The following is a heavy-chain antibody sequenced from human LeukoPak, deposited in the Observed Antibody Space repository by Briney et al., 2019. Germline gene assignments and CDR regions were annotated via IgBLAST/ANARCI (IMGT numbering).Heavy chain of an antibody. Sequence: KTSETLSLTCTVSGGSISSSSYYWGWIRQPPGKGLEWIGSIYYSGSTYYNPSLKSRVTISVDTSKNQFSLKLSSVTAADTAVYYCARTHLTTVVTRFDYWGQGTLVTVSS. D-gene: IGHD4-23*01. CDR3: ARTHLTTVVTRFDY. J-gene: IGHJ4*02. V-gene: IGHV4-39*07. CDR1: GGSISSSSYY. CDR2: IYYSGST.